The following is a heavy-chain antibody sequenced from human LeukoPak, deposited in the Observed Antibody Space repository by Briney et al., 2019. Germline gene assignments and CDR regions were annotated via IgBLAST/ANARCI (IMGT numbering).Heavy chain of an antibody. CDR1: GGSFSGYY. V-gene: IGHV4-34*01. CDR3: ARLGGSFVLFDY. CDR2: INQSGST. Sequence: SETLSLTCAVYGGSFSGYYWSWIRQPPGKGLEWIREINQSGSTNYNPSLKSRVTISVDTSKNQFSLKLSSVTAADTAVYYCARLGGSFVLFDYWGQGTLVTVSS. D-gene: IGHD1-26*01. J-gene: IGHJ4*02.